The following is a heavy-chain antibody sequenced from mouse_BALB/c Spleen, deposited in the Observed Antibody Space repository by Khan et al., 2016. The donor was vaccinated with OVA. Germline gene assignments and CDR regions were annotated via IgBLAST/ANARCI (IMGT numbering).Heavy chain of an antibody. CDR3: ARGASYWYFDV. Sequence: QIQLVQSGPELKKPGETVKISCKASGYTFTNYGMNWVKQAPGKGLKWMGWINTYTGEPTYTDDFKGRFAFSLETSASTAYLQIHNLKYEDMATDVCARGASYWYFDVWGAGTTVTVSS. V-gene: IGHV9-1*02. CDR2: INTYTGEP. J-gene: IGHJ1*01. CDR1: GYTFTNYG.